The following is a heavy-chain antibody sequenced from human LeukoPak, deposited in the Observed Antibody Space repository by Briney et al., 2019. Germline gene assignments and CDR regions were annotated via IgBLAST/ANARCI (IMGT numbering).Heavy chain of an antibody. J-gene: IGHJ4*02. CDR2: ISTYNGNT. CDR1: GYTFTSYS. V-gene: IGHV1-18*01. CDR3: ARVVTGTYRGDY. D-gene: IGHD1-7*01. Sequence: ASVKVSCKASGYTFTSYSIIWVRQAPGQGLEWMGWISTYNGNTNYAQKLQGRVTMTTDTSTSTAFMELRSLRSDDTAVYYCARVVTGTYRGDYWGQGTPVTVSS.